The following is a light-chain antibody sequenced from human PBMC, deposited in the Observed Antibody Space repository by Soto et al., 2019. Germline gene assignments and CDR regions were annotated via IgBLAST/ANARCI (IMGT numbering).Light chain of an antibody. V-gene: IGKV1-17*01. CDR1: LGIRND. CDR3: LLHNSYPCT. CDR2: AAS. Sequence: DIQMTQSPSSLSASVGDRVTITCRASLGIRNDLGWYQQRQGKAPNRLIYAASSLQIGVPSRFSGSGSGTEFTLTISSLQPEDFATYYCLLHNSYPCTFGQGTKVQL. J-gene: IGKJ1*01.